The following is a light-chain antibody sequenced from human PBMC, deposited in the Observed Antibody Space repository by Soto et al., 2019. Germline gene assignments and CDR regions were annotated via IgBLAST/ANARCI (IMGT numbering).Light chain of an antibody. Sequence: EIVMTQSPATLSLSPGERAALSCRASQSINSELAWYQQKPGQPPRLLIYGASTRATGVPARFTGSESGSEFTLTISGLQSGDFAVYYCQQGHNWPLACGQGTRLEI. CDR3: QQGHNWPLA. CDR2: GAS. CDR1: QSINSE. V-gene: IGKV3-15*01. J-gene: IGKJ2*01.